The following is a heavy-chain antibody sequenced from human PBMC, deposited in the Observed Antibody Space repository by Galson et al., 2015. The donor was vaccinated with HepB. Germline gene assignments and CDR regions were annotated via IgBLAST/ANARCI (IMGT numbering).Heavy chain of an antibody. CDR3: ARGRITMIVVDNVDY. D-gene: IGHD3-22*01. CDR2: ISSSGSTI. J-gene: IGHJ4*02. CDR1: GFTFSDYY. Sequence: SLRLSCAASGFTFSDYYMSWIRQAPGKGLEWVSYISSSGSTIYYADSVKGRFTISRDNAKNSLYLQMNSLRAEDTAVYYCARGRITMIVVDNVDYWGQGTLVTVSS. V-gene: IGHV3-11*01.